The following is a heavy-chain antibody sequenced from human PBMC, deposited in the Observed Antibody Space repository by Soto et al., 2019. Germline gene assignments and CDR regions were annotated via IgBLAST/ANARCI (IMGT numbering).Heavy chain of an antibody. CDR2: INPSGGST. Sequence: ASVKVSCKASGYTFTSYYMHWVRQAPGQGLEWMGIINPSGGSTSYAQKFQGRVTMTRDTSTSTVYMELSSLRSEDTAVYYCAREYTIFGVVRTSDAFDIWGQGTMVTVSS. D-gene: IGHD3-3*01. CDR1: GYTFTSYY. V-gene: IGHV1-46*03. CDR3: AREYTIFGVVRTSDAFDI. J-gene: IGHJ3*02.